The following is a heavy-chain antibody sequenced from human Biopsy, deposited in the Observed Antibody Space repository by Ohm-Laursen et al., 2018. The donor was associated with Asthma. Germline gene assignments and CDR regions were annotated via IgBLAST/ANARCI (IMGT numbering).Heavy chain of an antibody. J-gene: IGHJ6*02. D-gene: IGHD6-19*01. Sequence: GSSVKVSCNAPGGTFSNFAISWVRQAPGQGLEWLGGIMTVFETTNYAQKFQGRVTITADESTSTAYMEVTSLRSEDTAIYYCARCQVGYSSGWSLLLKKIYYSGMDVWGQGTAVTVSS. CDR3: ARCQVGYSSGWSLLLKKIYYSGMDV. V-gene: IGHV1-69*01. CDR1: GGTFSNFA. CDR2: IMTVFETT.